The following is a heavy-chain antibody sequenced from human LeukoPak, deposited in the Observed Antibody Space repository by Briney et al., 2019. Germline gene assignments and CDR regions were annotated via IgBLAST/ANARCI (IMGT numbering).Heavy chain of an antibody. D-gene: IGHD3-22*01. CDR3: ARTRPYDSSGYGYYFDY. Sequence: SVKVSCKASGGTFSSYAISWVRQAPGQGLEWMGGIIPIFGTANYAQKFQGRVTITADESTSTAYMELSSLRSEDTAVYYCARTRPYDSSGYGYYFDYWGQGTLVTVSS. J-gene: IGHJ4*02. V-gene: IGHV1-69*13. CDR2: IIPIFGTA. CDR1: GGTFSSYA.